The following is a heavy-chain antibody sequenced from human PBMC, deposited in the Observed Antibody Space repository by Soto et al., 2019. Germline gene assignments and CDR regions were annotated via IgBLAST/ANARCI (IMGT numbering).Heavy chain of an antibody. Sequence: SETLSLTCTVSGGSISSSSYYWGWIRQPPGKGLEWIGSIYYSGSTYYNPSLKSRVTISVDTSKNQFSLKLSSVTAADTAVYYCATRITIFGVVTHYFDYWGQGTLVNVSS. CDR3: ATRITIFGVVTHYFDY. CDR2: IYYSGST. CDR1: GGSISSSSYY. V-gene: IGHV4-39*01. D-gene: IGHD3-3*01. J-gene: IGHJ4*02.